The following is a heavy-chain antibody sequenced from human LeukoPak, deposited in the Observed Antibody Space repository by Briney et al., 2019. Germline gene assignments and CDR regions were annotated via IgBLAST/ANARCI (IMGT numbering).Heavy chain of an antibody. CDR1: GFTFSSYG. Sequence: QPGRSLRLSCAASGFTFSSYGMHWVRQAPGKGLEWVSGISGSGGSTYYADSVKGRFTISRDNSKNTLYLQMNSLRAEDTAVYYCAKGRVLRYFDWFTDGMDVWGQGTTVTVSS. V-gene: IGHV3-23*01. CDR2: ISGSGGST. CDR3: AKGRVLRYFDWFTDGMDV. J-gene: IGHJ6*02. D-gene: IGHD3-9*01.